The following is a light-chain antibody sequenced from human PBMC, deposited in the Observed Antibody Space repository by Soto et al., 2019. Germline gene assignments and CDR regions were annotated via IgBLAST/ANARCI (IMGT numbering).Light chain of an antibody. J-gene: IGLJ2*01. V-gene: IGLV1-44*01. CDR2: SNN. CDR1: SSNIGSKS. Sequence: QSVLTQPPSVSGTPGQRVNMSCSGSSSNIGSKSVSWYQHLPQTAPKLLIYSNNQRPSGVPGRFSGSKSGTSASLAISGLQSDDETQYYCAAWDDSLNGVVFGGGTKLTVL. CDR3: AAWDDSLNGVV.